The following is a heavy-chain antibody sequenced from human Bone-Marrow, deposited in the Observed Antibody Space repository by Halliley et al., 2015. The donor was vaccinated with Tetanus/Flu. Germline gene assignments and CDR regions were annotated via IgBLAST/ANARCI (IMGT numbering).Heavy chain of an antibody. CDR3: VRGKSQQLAPLPDH. V-gene: IGHV3-74*01. D-gene: IGHD6-13*01. CDR2: ITGDGTYT. J-gene: IGHJ4*02. Sequence: VWVSRITGDGTYTNYADSVEGRFTVSRDNAKNSLYLQLNSLRAKDTGVYYCVRGKSQQLAPLPDHWGQGTLVTVSS.